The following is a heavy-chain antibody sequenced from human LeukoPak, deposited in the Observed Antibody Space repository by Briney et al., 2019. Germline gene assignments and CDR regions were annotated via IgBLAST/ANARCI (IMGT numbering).Heavy chain of an antibody. D-gene: IGHD3-10*01. CDR1: GFTFSSYA. CDR3: ARGLDGSGSYPFDY. J-gene: IGHJ4*02. CDR2: VSGSGGST. V-gene: IGHV3-23*01. Sequence: GGSLRLSCAASGFTFSSYAMRWVRQAPGKGLEWVSSVSGSGGSTYYADSVKGRFTISRDNAKNSLYMQMNSLRAEHTAVYYCARGLDGSGSYPFDYWGQGTLVTVSS.